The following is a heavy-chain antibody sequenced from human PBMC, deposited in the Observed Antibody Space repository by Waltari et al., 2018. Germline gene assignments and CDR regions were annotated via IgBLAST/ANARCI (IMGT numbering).Heavy chain of an antibody. CDR1: GFTFSSSW. CDR3: ARGPY. CDR2: IKEDGSEK. D-gene: IGHD2-21*01. Sequence: EVRLVESGGGLVQPGGSLLLSCAASGFTFSSSWMSWFRQAPGEGLGWVASIKEDGSEKYYVDSAKGRSTISRDNAKTSLFLQMNSLRVEDTAVYYCARGPYWGQGTTVTVSS. V-gene: IGHV3-7*04. J-gene: IGHJ6*02.